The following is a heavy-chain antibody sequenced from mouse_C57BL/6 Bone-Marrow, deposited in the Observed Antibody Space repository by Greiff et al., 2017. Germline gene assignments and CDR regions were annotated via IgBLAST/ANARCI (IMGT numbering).Heavy chain of an antibody. V-gene: IGHV10-3*01. CDR3: VTYYYYSKSYAMDY. Sequence: EVQRVESGGGLVQPKGSLKLSCAASGFTFNTYAMHWVRQAPGKGLEWVARIRSKSSNYATYYADSVKDRFTISRDDSQSMLYLQMNNLKTEDTAMYYCVTYYYYSKSYAMDYWGQGTSVTVSS. J-gene: IGHJ4*01. CDR1: GFTFNTYA. CDR2: IRSKSSNYAT. D-gene: IGHD2-5*01.